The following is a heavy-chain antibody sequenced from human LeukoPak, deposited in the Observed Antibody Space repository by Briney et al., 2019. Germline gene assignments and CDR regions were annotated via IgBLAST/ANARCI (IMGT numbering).Heavy chain of an antibody. J-gene: IGHJ5*02. D-gene: IGHD3-22*01. CDR2: ISSSSSTI. CDR1: GFTFSSYS. Sequence: GGSLRLSCAASGFTFSSYSMNWVRQAPGKGLEWVSYISSSSSTIYYADSVKGRFTISRDNSKNTLYLQMNSLRAEDTAVYYCARDWGYYYDSSGYYYHWGQGTLVTVSS. CDR3: ARDWGYYYDSSGYYYH. V-gene: IGHV3-48*01.